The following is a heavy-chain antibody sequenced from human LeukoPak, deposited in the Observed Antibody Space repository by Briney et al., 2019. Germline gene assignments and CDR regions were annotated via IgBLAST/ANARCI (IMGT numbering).Heavy chain of an antibody. CDR2: FYYSGST. D-gene: IGHD1-14*01. Sequence: SETLSLTCTVSGASISSHYWSWIRQPPGKGLEWIGYFYYSGSTNYNPSLKSRVTISVDTSKNQFSLKLSSVTAADTAVYYCAGSALRRPGITPSDAFDIWGQGTMVTVSS. V-gene: IGHV4-59*03. J-gene: IGHJ3*02. CDR1: GASISSHY. CDR3: AGSALRRPGITPSDAFDI.